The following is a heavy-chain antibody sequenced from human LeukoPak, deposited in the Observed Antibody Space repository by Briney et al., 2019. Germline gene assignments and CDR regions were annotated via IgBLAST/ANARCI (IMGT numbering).Heavy chain of an antibody. D-gene: IGHD6-6*01. V-gene: IGHV3-73*01. CDR1: GFTFSGSA. CDR3: TRLEDSSVVYYYTLDV. CDR2: ISSKGNNYAT. J-gene: IGHJ6*02. Sequence: GGPLRLSCAASGFTFSGSAMHWVRQASGKGLEWVGRISSKGNNYATAYAASVKGGFTISRGDSKNTAYLQMSSLKTEDTAVYYCTRLEDSSVVYYYTLDVWGQGTTVTVS.